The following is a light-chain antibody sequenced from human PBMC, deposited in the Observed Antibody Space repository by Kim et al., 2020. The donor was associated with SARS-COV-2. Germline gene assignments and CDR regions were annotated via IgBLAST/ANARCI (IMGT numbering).Light chain of an antibody. Sequence: AIQMTQSPSSLSASVGDRVTITCRASQDIRNDLGWYQHKSGQAPKVLIYGASTLQSGVPSRFSGSGSGTDFTLTISSLQPEDFATYYCLQDYSYPRTFGQGTKVGIK. J-gene: IGKJ1*01. CDR3: LQDYSYPRT. CDR2: GAS. V-gene: IGKV1-6*01. CDR1: QDIRND.